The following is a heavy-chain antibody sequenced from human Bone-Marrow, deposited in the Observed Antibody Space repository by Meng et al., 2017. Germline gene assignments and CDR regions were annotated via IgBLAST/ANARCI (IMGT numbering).Heavy chain of an antibody. J-gene: IGHJ4*02. CDR1: GYTFTSYD. CDR3: ARGSSGWFPFDY. Sequence: ASVKVSCKASGYTFTSYDINWVRQATGQGLAWMGWINPNSGGTNYAQKFQGRVTMTRDTSISTAYMELSRLRSDDTAVYYCARGSSGWFPFDYWGQGTLVTVSS. CDR2: INPNSGGT. D-gene: IGHD6-19*01. V-gene: IGHV1-2*02.